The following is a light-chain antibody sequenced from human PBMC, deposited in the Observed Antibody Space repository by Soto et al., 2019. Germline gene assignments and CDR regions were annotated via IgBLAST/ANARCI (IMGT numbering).Light chain of an antibody. CDR1: QRLXSN. CDR3: QQYQNRPRT. Sequence: IELTQSPSTLSVSPGERATLSCRASQRLXSNLGWHQAKPGQAPRPLXVNAATMAMGSSARLSGSGSGTEFTLTISSRHSEHFAVYYCQQYQNRPRTFGQGTRLEIK. J-gene: IGKJ5*01. V-gene: IGKV3-15*01. CDR2: NAA.